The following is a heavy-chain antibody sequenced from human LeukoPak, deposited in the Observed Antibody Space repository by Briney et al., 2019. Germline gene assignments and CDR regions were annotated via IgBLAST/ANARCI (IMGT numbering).Heavy chain of an antibody. V-gene: IGHV3-49*04. D-gene: IGHD3-10*01. CDR3: TGSFGELTFFDY. Sequence: GGSLRLSCTASGFTFGDYGMIWVRQAPGKGLEWVGFIRSKTYGGTTEYAASVKGRFTISRDDSKSIAYLQMNSLKTEDTAVYYCTGSFGELTFFDYWGQGTPVTVSS. CDR1: GFTFGDYG. J-gene: IGHJ4*02. CDR2: IRSKTYGGTT.